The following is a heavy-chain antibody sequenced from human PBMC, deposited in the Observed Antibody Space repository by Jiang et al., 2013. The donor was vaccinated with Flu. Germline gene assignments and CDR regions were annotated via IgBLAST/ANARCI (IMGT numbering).Heavy chain of an antibody. CDR1: GYSFNKYG. D-gene: IGHD3-10*01. CDR3: ARQLRTAYGSRTFYHFDF. Sequence: SGAEVKEPGASVKVSCKASGYSFNKYGISWVRQAPGQGLEWMGWISIYSGDTNYAQKFQGRVTMTTDTSTATAYMDLMSLRSDDTAVYYCARQLRTAYGSRTFYHFDFWGQGTLVTVSS. V-gene: IGHV1-18*04. J-gene: IGHJ4*02. CDR2: ISIYSGDT.